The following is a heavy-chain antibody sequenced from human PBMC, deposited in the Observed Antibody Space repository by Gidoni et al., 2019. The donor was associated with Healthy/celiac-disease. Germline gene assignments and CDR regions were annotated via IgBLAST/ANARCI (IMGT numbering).Heavy chain of an antibody. CDR1: GGSISSSSYY. Sequence: QLQLQESGPGLVKPSATLSLTSTVSGGSISSSSYYWGWIRQPPGKGLEWIGSIYYSGSTYYNPSLKSRVTISVDTSKNQFSLKLSSVTAADTAVYYCARGQYCSSTSCHHTHAFDIWGQGTMVTVSS. V-gene: IGHV4-39*07. CDR3: ARGQYCSSTSCHHTHAFDI. J-gene: IGHJ3*02. D-gene: IGHD2-2*01. CDR2: IYYSGST.